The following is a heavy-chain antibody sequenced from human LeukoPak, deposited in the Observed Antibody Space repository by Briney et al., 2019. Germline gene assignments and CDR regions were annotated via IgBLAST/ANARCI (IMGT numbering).Heavy chain of an antibody. D-gene: IGHD3-3*01. CDR2: IYYSGST. V-gene: IGHV4-39*01. J-gene: IGHJ6*02. CDR3: ARRYDFWSGYPYGMDV. CDR1: GGSISSSSYY. Sequence: PSETLSLTCTVSGGSISSSSYYWGWIRQPPGKGLEWIGSIYYSGSTYYNPPLKSRVTISVDTSKNQFSLKLSSVTAADTAVYYCARRYDFWSGYPYGMDVWGQGTTVTVSS.